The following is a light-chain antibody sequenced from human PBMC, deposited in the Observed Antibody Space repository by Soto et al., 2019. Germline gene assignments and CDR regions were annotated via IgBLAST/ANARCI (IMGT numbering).Light chain of an antibody. V-gene: IGLV2-14*01. Sequence: QSALTQHASVSGSPGQSITISCTGTSRDVGGYNYVSWYQQHPGKAPKLMIYEVSNRPSGVSNRFSGSKSGNTASLTISGLQAEDEADYYCSSYTSSSIDYVFGTETKVTVL. CDR2: EVS. CDR3: SSYTSSSIDYV. J-gene: IGLJ1*01. CDR1: SRDVGGYNY.